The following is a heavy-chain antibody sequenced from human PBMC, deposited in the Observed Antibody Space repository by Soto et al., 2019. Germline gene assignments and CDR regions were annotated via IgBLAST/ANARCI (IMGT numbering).Heavy chain of an antibody. CDR3: ARRYPLELRTGFDY. D-gene: IGHD1-7*01. CDR1: GGSISSSSYY. Sequence: QLQLQESGPGLVKPSETLSLTCTVSGGSISSSSYYWGWIRQPPGKGLEWIGSIYYSGSTYYNPSLKSRVTISVDTSKNQFSLKLSSVTAADTAVYYCARRYPLELRTGFDYWGQGTLVTVSS. V-gene: IGHV4-39*01. CDR2: IYYSGST. J-gene: IGHJ4*02.